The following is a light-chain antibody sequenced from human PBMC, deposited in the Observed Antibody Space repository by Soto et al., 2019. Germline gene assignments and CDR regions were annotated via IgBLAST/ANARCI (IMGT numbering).Light chain of an antibody. Sequence: IQMTQSPSSLSASVGDRVTITCRASQDISSYLNWYQQKPGKAPKLLIYAASTLQSGVPSRFSGSGSGTDFTLTISGLHPEDFATYYCQQSYSNPFAFGPGTKVDIK. J-gene: IGKJ3*01. CDR2: AAS. CDR3: QQSYSNPFA. V-gene: IGKV1-39*01. CDR1: QDISSY.